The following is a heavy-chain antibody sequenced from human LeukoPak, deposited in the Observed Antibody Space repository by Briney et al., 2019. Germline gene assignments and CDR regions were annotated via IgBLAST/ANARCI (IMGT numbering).Heavy chain of an antibody. J-gene: IGHJ4*02. Sequence: GGSLRLSCAASGFSFSSHGMSWVREAPGKGLEWVSGIIGGAGGTYYADSVKGRFTISRDNSKNTLYLQMNSLRAEDTAVYYCAHGSMYQLDYWGQGTLVTVSS. V-gene: IGHV3-23*01. D-gene: IGHD2-2*01. CDR2: IIGGAGGT. CDR1: GFSFSSHG. CDR3: AHGSMYQLDY.